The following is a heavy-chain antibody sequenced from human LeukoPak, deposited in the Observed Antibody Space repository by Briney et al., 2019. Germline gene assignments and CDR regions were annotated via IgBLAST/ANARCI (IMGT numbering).Heavy chain of an antibody. CDR2: VGGAGNT. V-gene: IGHV3-23*01. CDR1: GFTFSSHG. D-gene: IGHD2-2*01. J-gene: IGHJ4*02. Sequence: GGSLRLSCAASGFTFSSHGMSWVRQAPGKGLEWVSAVGGAGNTDYADSVKGRFTISRDNSKNTLYLQMNSLRAGDTAVYYCARGSGRYCSSTSCFIDYWGQGTLVTVSS. CDR3: ARGSGRYCSSTSCFIDY.